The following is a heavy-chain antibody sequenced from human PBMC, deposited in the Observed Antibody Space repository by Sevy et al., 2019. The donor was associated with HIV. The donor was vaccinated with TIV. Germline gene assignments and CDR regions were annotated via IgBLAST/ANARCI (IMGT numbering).Heavy chain of an antibody. Sequence: RGCLRLSCAASGFTFSSYAMSWVRQAPGKGLEWVSAISGSGGSTYYADSVKGRFTISRDNSKNTLYLQMNSLRAEDTAVYYCTKITLVWSGDYFDYWGQGTLVTVSS. CDR3: TKITLVWSGDYFDY. CDR1: GFTFSSYA. V-gene: IGHV3-23*01. J-gene: IGHJ4*02. CDR2: ISGSGGST. D-gene: IGHD3-3*01.